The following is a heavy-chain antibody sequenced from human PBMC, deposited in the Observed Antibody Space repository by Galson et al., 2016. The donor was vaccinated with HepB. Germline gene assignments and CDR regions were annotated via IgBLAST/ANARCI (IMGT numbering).Heavy chain of an antibody. CDR1: GFTFRSYV. D-gene: IGHD2-21*02. J-gene: IGHJ4*02. Sequence: SLRLSCAASGFTFRSYVMNWVRQAPGKGLEWVSSTSSGSSYIYYADSVKGRFTISRDNAKNSLHLQMNRLRAEDTAVYFCAKDAILGCGRDCYVDYWGQGTLVTVSS. CDR2: TSSGSSYI. V-gene: IGHV3-21*01. CDR3: AKDAILGCGRDCYVDY.